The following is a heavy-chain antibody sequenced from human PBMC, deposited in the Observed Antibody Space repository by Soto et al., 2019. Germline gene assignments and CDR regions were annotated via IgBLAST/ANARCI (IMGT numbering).Heavy chain of an antibody. V-gene: IGHV1-69*12. CDR2: IIPIFGTA. J-gene: IGHJ3*02. Sequence: QVQLVQSGAEVKKPGSSVKVSCKASGGTFSSYAISWVRQAPGQGLEWMGGIIPIFGTANYAQKFQGRVTITAGESTSPAYMGLSSLRSEDTAVYYCARDRESLASDAFDIWGQGTMVTVSS. D-gene: IGHD3-3*01. CDR3: ARDRESLASDAFDI. CDR1: GGTFSSYA.